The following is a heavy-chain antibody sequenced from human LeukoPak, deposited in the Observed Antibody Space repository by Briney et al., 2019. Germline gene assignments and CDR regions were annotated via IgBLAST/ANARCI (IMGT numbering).Heavy chain of an antibody. CDR3: AGSYYGNDQYYFDY. CDR2: IYYSGST. V-gene: IGHV4-59*08. CDR1: GGSISSYY. Sequence: SETLSLTCTVSGGSISSYYWSWIRQPPGKGLEWIGYIYYSGSTNYNPSLKSRVTISVDTSKNQFSLKLSSVTAADTAVYYCAGSYYGNDQYYFDYWGQGTLVTVSS. D-gene: IGHD3-10*01. J-gene: IGHJ4*02.